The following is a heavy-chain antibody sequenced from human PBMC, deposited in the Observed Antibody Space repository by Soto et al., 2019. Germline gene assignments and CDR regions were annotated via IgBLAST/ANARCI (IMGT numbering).Heavy chain of an antibody. Sequence: EMQLLESGGGLVQPGGSLRLSCTASGFTFSNYAMTWVREAPGKGLNWVSTINNVGYIYDADSVKGRFTISRDDARNTLYLQMNRLRVEDTAVYYCAIRGDGSGEYNYGMDVWGQGTTVIVSS. CDR3: AIRGDGSGEYNYGMDV. D-gene: IGHD6-19*01. J-gene: IGHJ6*02. CDR2: INNVGYI. CDR1: GFTFSNYA. V-gene: IGHV3-23*01.